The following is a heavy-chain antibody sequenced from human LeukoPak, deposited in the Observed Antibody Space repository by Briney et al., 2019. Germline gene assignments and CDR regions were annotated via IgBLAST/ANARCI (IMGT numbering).Heavy chain of an antibody. Sequence: GGSLRLSCAASRFSFSTYAMHWVRQAPGKGLEWVSSISASGGSTYSADSVKGRFTISRDNSKNTVYLQMSSLRAEDTAVYYCAKGPQHTIFGVDVCGQGTTVIVSS. CDR3: AKGPQHTIFGVDV. V-gene: IGHV3-23*01. D-gene: IGHD3-3*01. CDR2: ISASGGST. CDR1: RFSFSTYA. J-gene: IGHJ6*02.